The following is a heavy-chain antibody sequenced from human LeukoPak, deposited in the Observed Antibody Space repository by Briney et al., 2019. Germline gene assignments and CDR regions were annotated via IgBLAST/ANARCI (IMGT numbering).Heavy chain of an antibody. CDR1: GFTFSSYW. CDR3: TTRPYGAYGHFDY. CDR2: ISSDGSIT. J-gene: IGHJ4*02. Sequence: GGSLRLSCAVSGFTFSSYWMHWVRQAPGKGLVWVSRISSDGSITYYADSVKGRFTISRDNAKNTLYLQMNSLKTEDTAVYYCTTRPYGAYGHFDYWGQGTLVTVSS. V-gene: IGHV3-74*01. D-gene: IGHD4-17*01.